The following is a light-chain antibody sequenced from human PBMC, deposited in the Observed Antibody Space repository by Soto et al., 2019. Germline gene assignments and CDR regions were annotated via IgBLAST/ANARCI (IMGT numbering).Light chain of an antibody. CDR2: AAS. J-gene: IGKJ4*01. V-gene: IGKV1-9*01. CDR1: QGISSY. CDR3: QQFYSYPLT. Sequence: DIQLTQSPSFLSASVGDRVTITCRASQGISSYLAWYQQKPGKAPKLLIYAASTLQSGVPSRFSGSGSGTEFTLTISSLQPEDFATYYCQQFYSYPLTFGGGTKVEIE.